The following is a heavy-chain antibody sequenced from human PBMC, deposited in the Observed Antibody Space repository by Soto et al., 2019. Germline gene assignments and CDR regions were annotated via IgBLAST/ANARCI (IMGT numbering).Heavy chain of an antibody. Sequence: QVQLVQSGAEVKKPGASVKVSCKASGYTFTSYAMHWVRQAPGQRLEWMGWINAGNGNTKYSQKFQGRVTITRDTSASTAYMQLSSLRSEDTAVYYCARGLGGSGSYSDYWGQGTLVTVSS. CDR3: ARGLGGSGSYSDY. V-gene: IGHV1-3*01. CDR1: GYTFTSYA. D-gene: IGHD3-10*01. J-gene: IGHJ4*02. CDR2: INAGNGNT.